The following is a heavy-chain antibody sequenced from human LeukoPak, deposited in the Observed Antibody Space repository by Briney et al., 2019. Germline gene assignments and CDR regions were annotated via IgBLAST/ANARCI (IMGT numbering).Heavy chain of an antibody. V-gene: IGHV4-34*01. CDR1: GGSFSGYY. CDR2: INHSGST. D-gene: IGHD3-22*01. J-gene: IGHJ4*02. CDR3: ARGGSRYYTSNSFDY. Sequence: PSETLSLTCAVYGGSFSGYYWSWIRQPPGKGLEWIGEINHSGSTNYNPSLKSRVTISVDTSKNQFSLKLTSVTAADTAVYYCARGGSRYYTSNSFDYWGQGTLVTVSS.